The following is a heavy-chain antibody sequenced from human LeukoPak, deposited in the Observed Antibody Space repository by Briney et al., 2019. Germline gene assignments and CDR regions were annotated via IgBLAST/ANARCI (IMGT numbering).Heavy chain of an antibody. D-gene: IGHD3-9*01. J-gene: IGHJ4*02. Sequence: GGSLRLSCAASGFTFDDYAMHWVRQTPGKGLEWVSGISWNSGTIGYADSVKGRFTISRDNAKNSLYLQMNSLRAEDTAVYYCATPKVPYDILTGYSYWGQGTLVTVSS. V-gene: IGHV3-9*01. CDR3: ATPKVPYDILTGYSY. CDR2: ISWNSGTI. CDR1: GFTFDDYA.